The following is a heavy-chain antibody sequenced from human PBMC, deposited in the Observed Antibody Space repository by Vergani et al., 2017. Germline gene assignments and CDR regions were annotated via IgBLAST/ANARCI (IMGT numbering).Heavy chain of an antibody. D-gene: IGHD1-26*01. CDR3: SKDEQYTAPWERGYFHVLDV. J-gene: IGHJ6*02. V-gene: IGHV3-64*01. CDR2: ISSDGKST. CDR1: GFTFSTFN. Sequence: EVHLLESGGGLVQSGGSLRLSCAASGFTFSTFNMHWVRQIPGKGLEYISGISSDGKSTNYAKSVKGRFIVTRDNSKNSLHLQMGNLRVEDTGIYYCSKDEQYTAPWERGYFHVLDVWGQGTTVSVSS.